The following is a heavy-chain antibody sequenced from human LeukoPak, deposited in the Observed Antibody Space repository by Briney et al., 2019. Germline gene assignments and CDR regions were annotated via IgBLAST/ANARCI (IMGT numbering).Heavy chain of an antibody. J-gene: IGHJ4*02. CDR2: TSSSDAGT. Sequence: GRSLRLSCAASVFTLSTYAMSCVRQTPGKGLEWVAATSSSDAGTYHADSVRGRFTISRDNSKNTLYLQMNSLRAEDAAVYSCAKAPVTSCRGAYCYPFDSWGQGTLVTVSS. V-gene: IGHV3-23*01. D-gene: IGHD2-21*01. CDR1: VFTLSTYA. CDR3: AKAPVTSCRGAYCYPFDS.